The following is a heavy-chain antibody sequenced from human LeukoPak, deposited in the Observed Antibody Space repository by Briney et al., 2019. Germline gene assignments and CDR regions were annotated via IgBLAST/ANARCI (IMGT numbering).Heavy chain of an antibody. CDR2: IYPGDSDT. J-gene: IGHJ4*02. CDR1: GYSFTSYW. V-gene: IGHV5-51*01. Sequence: PGESLQISCKGSGYSFTSYWIGWVRQMPGKGLEWMGIIYPGDSDTRYSPSFQGQVTISADKSISTAYLQWSSLKASDTAMYYCARLGTLWFGELLHNPPDYWGQGTLVTVSS. CDR3: ARLGTLWFGELLHNPPDY. D-gene: IGHD3-10*01.